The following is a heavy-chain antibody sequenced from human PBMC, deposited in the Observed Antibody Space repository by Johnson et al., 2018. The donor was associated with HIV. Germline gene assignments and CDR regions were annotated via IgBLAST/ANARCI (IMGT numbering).Heavy chain of an antibody. J-gene: IGHJ3*02. CDR1: GFTFSDYY. CDR3: ARDRNIAARQDAFDI. Sequence: QVQLVESGGGLVKPGGSLRLSCAASGFTFSDYYMSWIRQAPGKGLEWVSYISSSGSTIYYADSVKGRFTISRDNARNSLYLQMKSLRAEDTAVYYCARDRNIAARQDAFDIWGQGTMVTVSS. CDR2: ISSSGSTI. D-gene: IGHD6-6*01. V-gene: IGHV3-11*04.